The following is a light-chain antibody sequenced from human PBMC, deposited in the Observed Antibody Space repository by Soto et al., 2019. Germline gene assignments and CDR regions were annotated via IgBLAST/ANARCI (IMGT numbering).Light chain of an antibody. CDR1: SSDVGGYNY. V-gene: IGLV2-14*01. CDR2: DVS. Sequence: QSVLTQPASVSGSPGQSITISCTGTSSDVGGYNYVSWYQQHPGKAPKLMIYDVSNRPSGVSNRFSGSKSGNTASLTISGLQAEDEADYYFNSYTSSSTLPYVFGTGTKVTVL. CDR3: NSYTSSSTLPYV. J-gene: IGLJ1*01.